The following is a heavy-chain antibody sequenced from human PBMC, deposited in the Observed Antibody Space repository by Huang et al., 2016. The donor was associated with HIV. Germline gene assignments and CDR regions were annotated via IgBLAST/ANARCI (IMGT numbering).Heavy chain of an antibody. Sequence: QVQLVQSGSEVKKPGASVKVSCKDSGYTFTSYDINWVRQATGQGLEWMGWMNPNSGNTGNAQKFQGRVTVTKNTSISTAYMELSSLRYEETAVYYCARGCPRNYYGSGNLYDYWGQGTLVTVSS. CDR1: GYTFTSYD. J-gene: IGHJ4*02. CDR3: ARGCPRNYYGSGNLYDY. D-gene: IGHD3-10*01. V-gene: IGHV1-8*01. CDR2: MNPNSGNT.